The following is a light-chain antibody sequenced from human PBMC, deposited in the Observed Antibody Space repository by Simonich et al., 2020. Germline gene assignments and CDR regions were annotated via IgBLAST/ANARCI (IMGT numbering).Light chain of an antibody. CDR3: CSYAGSSNVV. Sequence: QSALTQPASVSGSPGQSITISCTGTSSDVGSYNLVSWYQQHPGKAPKLMIYEGSQRPSRVSNRFSGSKSGNTASLTISGLQAEDEADYYCCSYAGSSNVVFGGGTKLTVL. J-gene: IGLJ2*01. CDR2: EGS. CDR1: SSDVGSYNL. V-gene: IGLV2-23*01.